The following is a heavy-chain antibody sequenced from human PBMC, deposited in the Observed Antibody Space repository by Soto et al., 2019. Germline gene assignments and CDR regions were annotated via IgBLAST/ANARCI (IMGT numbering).Heavy chain of an antibody. CDR1: GGTFSSYA. D-gene: IGHD2-15*01. CDR2: IIPIFGTA. CDR3: ARRPGSGGSFWWVDP. J-gene: IGHJ5*02. Sequence: QVQLVQSGAEVKKPGSSVKVSCKASGGTFSSYAISWVRQAPGQGLEWMGGIIPIFGTANYAQKFQGRVTITADDSTSTAYMGRSSLGSEDTAVDYWARRPGSGGSFWWVDPWGQGTLVTVSS. V-gene: IGHV1-69*12.